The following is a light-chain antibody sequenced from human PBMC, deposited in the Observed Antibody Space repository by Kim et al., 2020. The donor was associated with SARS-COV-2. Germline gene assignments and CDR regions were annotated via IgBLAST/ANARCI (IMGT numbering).Light chain of an antibody. J-gene: IGLJ7*01. CDR3: CSYAGSRNV. V-gene: IGLV2-23*02. Sequence: PEQNITLCGTGNRSDGGNYNLVSWYQQHQGKAPKLMIYEVTKRPSGVSNRFSGSKSGNTASLTISGLQAEDEADYYCCSYAGSRNVFGGGTQLTVL. CDR1: RSDGGNYNL. CDR2: EVT.